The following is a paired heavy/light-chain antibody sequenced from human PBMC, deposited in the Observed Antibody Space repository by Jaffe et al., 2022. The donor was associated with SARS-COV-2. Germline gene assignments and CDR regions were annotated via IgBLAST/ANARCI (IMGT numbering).Light chain of an antibody. CDR1: QSIRSH. Sequence: DIQMTQSPSSLSASVGDRVTITCRASQSIRSHLNWYQQKPGKAPKLLIYAASSLQSGVPSRFSGSGSGTDFTLTISSLQPEDFATYYCQQSYSSPLTFGGGTKVEIK. CDR3: QQSYSSPLT. V-gene: IGKV1-39*01. J-gene: IGKJ4*01. CDR2: AAS.
Heavy chain of an antibody. D-gene: IGHD3-16*01. V-gene: IGHV4-39*01. J-gene: IGHJ4*02. Sequence: QLQLQESGPGLVKPSETLSLTCTVSGDSISSSSYYWGWIRQPPGKGLEWIGTVYYSGSTYYNPSLKSRVTISEDKSKNQFSLKLTSVTAADTAVYYCASVSWDVGGNYYIDYWGQGTLVTVSS. CDR1: GDSISSSSYY. CDR2: VYYSGST. CDR3: ASVSWDVGGNYYIDY.